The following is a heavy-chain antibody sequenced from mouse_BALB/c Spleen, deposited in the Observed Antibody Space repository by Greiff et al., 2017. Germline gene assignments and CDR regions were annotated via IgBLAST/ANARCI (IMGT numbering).Heavy chain of an antibody. D-gene: IGHD3-3*01. CDR1: GYSFTGYT. V-gene: IGHV1-42*01. Sequence: VQLQQSGPELEKPGASVKISCKASGYSFTGYTMNWVKQSPGKNLEWIGLINPYNGGTSYNQKFKGKATLTVDKSSSTAYMQLKSLTSEDSAVYYCARWRAGDYFDYWGQGTTLTVSS. CDR3: ARWRAGDYFDY. J-gene: IGHJ2*01. CDR2: INPYNGGT.